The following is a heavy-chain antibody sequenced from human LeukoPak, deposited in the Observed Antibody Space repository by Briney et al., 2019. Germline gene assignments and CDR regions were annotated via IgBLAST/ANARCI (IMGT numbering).Heavy chain of an antibody. V-gene: IGHV4-4*02. CDR2: IDHTAHT. J-gene: IGHJ5*02. Sequence: ASETLSLTCAVSVGSITSSNWWSWVRQSPGKGLGWSGEIDHTAHTNYNPSLTSRLTISVDKSNNQFPLMLNSVPAADTALYYCATAGQWLASRPHASWGQGTLVTVSS. D-gene: IGHD6-19*01. CDR3: ATAGQWLASRPHAS. CDR1: VGSITSSNW.